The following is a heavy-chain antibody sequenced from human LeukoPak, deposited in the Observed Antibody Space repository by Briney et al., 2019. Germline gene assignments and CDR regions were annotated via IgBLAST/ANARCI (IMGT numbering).Heavy chain of an antibody. CDR1: GFTFSSYG. J-gene: IGHJ5*02. D-gene: IGHD4-23*01. Sequence: PGRSLRLSCAASGFTFSSYGMHWVRQAPGKGLEWVAVISYDGSNKYYADSVKGRFTISRDNSKNTLYLQMNSLRAEDTAVYYCAKEDYGGGKNWFDPWGQGTLVTVSS. CDR2: ISYDGSNK. CDR3: AKEDYGGGKNWFDP. V-gene: IGHV3-30*18.